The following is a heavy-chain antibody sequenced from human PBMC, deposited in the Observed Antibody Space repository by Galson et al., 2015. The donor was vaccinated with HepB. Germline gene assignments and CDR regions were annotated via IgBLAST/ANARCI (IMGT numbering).Heavy chain of an antibody. V-gene: IGHV3-30*04. Sequence: SLRLSCAASGFTFSSYAMHWVRQAPGKGLEWVAVISYDGSNKYYADSVKGRFTISRDNSKNTLYLQMNSLRAEDTAVYYCARGVWIAARLIYYYYGMDVWGQGTTVTVSS. D-gene: IGHD6-6*01. CDR2: ISYDGSNK. CDR1: GFTFSSYA. J-gene: IGHJ6*02. CDR3: ARGVWIAARLIYYYYGMDV.